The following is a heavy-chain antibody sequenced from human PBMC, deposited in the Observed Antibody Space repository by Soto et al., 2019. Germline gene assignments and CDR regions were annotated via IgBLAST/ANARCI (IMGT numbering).Heavy chain of an antibody. Sequence: ASVKVSCKASGGTFSSYAIGWVRQAPGQGLEWVGGIIPIFGAANYAQKFQGRVTITADGFTNTAYMELSSLSSEDTAVYYCARGLSGDIVATVYYYGMDVWGQGTTVTVS. J-gene: IGHJ6*02. CDR3: ARGLSGDIVATVYYYGMDV. V-gene: IGHV1-69*13. D-gene: IGHD5-12*01. CDR2: IIPIFGAA. CDR1: GGTFSSYA.